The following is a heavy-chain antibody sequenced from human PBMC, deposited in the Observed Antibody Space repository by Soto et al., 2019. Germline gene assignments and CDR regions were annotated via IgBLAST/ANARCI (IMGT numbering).Heavy chain of an antibody. CDR2: INPNSGGT. CDR1: GYTFTGYY. D-gene: IGHD1-26*01. V-gene: IGHV1-2*02. J-gene: IGHJ6*02. Sequence: ASVKVSCKASGYTFTGYYLHWVRQAPGQGLEWMGWINPNSGGTNYAQKFQGRVTMTRDTSISTAYRELSRRRADATAVYYCERVVQGPYYYYGMDVWGQGTTVTVS. CDR3: ERVVQGPYYYYGMDV.